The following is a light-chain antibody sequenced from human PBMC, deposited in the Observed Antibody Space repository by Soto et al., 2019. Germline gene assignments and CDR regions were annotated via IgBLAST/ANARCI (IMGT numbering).Light chain of an antibody. CDR2: AAS. J-gene: IGKJ1*01. CDR3: QQSYRFPKT. Sequence: DIQMTQSPSSLSASVGDSLTLTCRASQTVTSYLNWYQPKPGKAPKLLIYAASTLQSGVPSRFSGSGSGTEFTLTIISLQPEDFATYYCQQSYRFPKTFGRGTKVDIK. CDR1: QTVTSY. V-gene: IGKV1-39*01.